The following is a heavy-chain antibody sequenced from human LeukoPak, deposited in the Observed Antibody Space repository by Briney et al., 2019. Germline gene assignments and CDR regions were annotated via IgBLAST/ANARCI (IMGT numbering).Heavy chain of an antibody. CDR1: GGSVGSANYF. CDR3: AGDRLGLVPDY. CDR2: IYYTGST. V-gene: IGHV4-61*01. Sequence: SETLSLTCTVSGGSVGSANYFWTWIRQPPGKGLEWIGYIYYTGSTNYNPSLKSRATMSLDTSRDQFSLRLSSVTAADTAVYFCAGDRLGLVPDYWGQGTLVTVSS. D-gene: IGHD3/OR15-3a*01. J-gene: IGHJ4*02.